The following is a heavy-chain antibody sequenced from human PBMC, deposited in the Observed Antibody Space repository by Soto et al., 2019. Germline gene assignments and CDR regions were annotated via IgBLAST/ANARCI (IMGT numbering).Heavy chain of an antibody. CDR2: TIPIFGTA. CDR1: GGTFSSYA. Sequence: SVKVSCKASGGTFSSYAISWVRQAPGQGLEWMGGTIPIFGTANYAQKFQGRVTITADESTSTAYMELSSLRSEDTAVYYCAREPISYYYDSSGPSRAFDIWGQGTMVTVSS. D-gene: IGHD3-22*01. J-gene: IGHJ3*02. CDR3: AREPISYYYDSSGPSRAFDI. V-gene: IGHV1-69*13.